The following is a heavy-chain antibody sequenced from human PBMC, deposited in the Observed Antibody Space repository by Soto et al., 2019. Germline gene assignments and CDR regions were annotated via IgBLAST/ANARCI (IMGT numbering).Heavy chain of an antibody. CDR2: IIPIFGTA. CDR3: ARESYSCGCYLFSYGMDV. J-gene: IGHJ6*02. CDR1: GGTFSSYA. D-gene: IGHD6-19*01. V-gene: IGHV1-69*13. Sequence: SVKVSCKASGGTFSSYAISWVRQAPGQGLEWMGGIIPIFGTANYAQKFQGRVTITADESTSTAYMELSSLRSEDTAVYYCARESYSCGCYLFSYGMDVWGQGSSVTVSS.